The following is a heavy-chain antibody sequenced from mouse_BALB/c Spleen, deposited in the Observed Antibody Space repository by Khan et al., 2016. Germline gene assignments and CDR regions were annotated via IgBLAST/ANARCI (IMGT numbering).Heavy chain of an antibody. D-gene: IGHD1-1*02. CDR2: TWGDGST. CDR1: GFSFTGYG. J-gene: IGHJ4*01. V-gene: IGHV2-6-7*01. Sequence: QVQLKQSGPGLVAPSQSLSITCTVSGFSFTGYGVNWVRQPSGKGLEWLGMTWGDGSTDYNSGLKSRLSISKDNSKGRVFLIMGSLQTNDTASYYCARVWGDYWGQGASVTVSS. CDR3: ARVWGDY.